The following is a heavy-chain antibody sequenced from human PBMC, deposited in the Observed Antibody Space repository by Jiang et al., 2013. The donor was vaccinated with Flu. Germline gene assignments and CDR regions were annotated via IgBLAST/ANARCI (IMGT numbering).Heavy chain of an antibody. V-gene: IGHV1-3*01. CDR1: GYTFTSYV. D-gene: IGHD2-2*01. Sequence: AEVKKPGASVKVSCKASGYTFTSYVMHWVRQAPGQRLEWMGWINGGNGDTKYSQKFQGRVTITRDTSASKAYMELSSLRSEDTAVYYCARGLRLGYCTSTTCRDAFEIWGQGTMVTVSS. CDR3: ARGLRLGYCTSTTCRDAFEI. J-gene: IGHJ3*02. CDR2: INGGNGDT.